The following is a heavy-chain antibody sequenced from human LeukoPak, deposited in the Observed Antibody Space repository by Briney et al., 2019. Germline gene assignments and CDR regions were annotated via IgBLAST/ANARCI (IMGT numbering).Heavy chain of an antibody. CDR3: ARGLIAVAGTFFDY. D-gene: IGHD6-19*01. Sequence: PSETLSLTCTVSGGSVSSGSYYWSWIRQPPGKGLEWIGYIYYSGSTNYNPSLKSRVTISVDTSKNQFSLKLSSVTAADTAVYYCARGLIAVAGTFFDYWGQGTLVTVSS. CDR1: GGSVSSGSYY. CDR2: IYYSGST. J-gene: IGHJ4*02. V-gene: IGHV4-61*01.